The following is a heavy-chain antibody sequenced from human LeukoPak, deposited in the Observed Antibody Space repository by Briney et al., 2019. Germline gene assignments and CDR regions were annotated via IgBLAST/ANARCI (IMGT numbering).Heavy chain of an antibody. V-gene: IGHV3-23*01. CDR1: GFTLSSYA. CDR3: ARDVGGESFFDY. J-gene: IGHJ4*02. CDR2: ISGSGTGT. D-gene: IGHD4-17*01. Sequence: PGGSLRLSCAASGFTLSSYAMSWVRQAPGKGLEWVSAISGSGTGTYYADSVKGRFTISRDTSKNTLYLQMNSLRAEDTAVYYCARDVGGESFFDYWGQGTLVTVSS.